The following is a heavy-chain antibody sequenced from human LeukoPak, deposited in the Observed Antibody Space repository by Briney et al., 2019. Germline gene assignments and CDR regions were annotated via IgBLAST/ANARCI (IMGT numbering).Heavy chain of an antibody. V-gene: IGHV1-2*02. CDR3: ARVSEAAAGTRWAGNWFDP. D-gene: IGHD6-13*01. CDR2: INPNSGGT. J-gene: IGHJ5*02. CDR1: GYTFTGYY. Sequence: ASVKVSCKASGYTFTGYYMHWVRQAPGQELEWMGWINPNSGGTNYAQKFQGRVTMTRDTSISTAYMELSRLRSDDTAVYYCARVSEAAAGTRWAGNWFDPWGQGTLVTVSS.